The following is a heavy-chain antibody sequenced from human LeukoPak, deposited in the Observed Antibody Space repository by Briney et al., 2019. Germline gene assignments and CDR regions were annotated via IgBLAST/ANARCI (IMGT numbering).Heavy chain of an antibody. J-gene: IGHJ4*02. CDR3: ARIMDGPFYYFDY. Sequence: LEWXGYIYYSGSTNYNPSLKSRVTISVDTSKNQFSLKLSSVTAADTAVYYCARIMDGPFYYFDYWGQGTLVTVSS. CDR2: IYYSGST. V-gene: IGHV4-59*01. D-gene: IGHD2-8*01.